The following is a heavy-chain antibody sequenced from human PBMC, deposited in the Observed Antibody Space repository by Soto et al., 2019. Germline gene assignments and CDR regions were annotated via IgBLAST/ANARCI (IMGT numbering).Heavy chain of an antibody. CDR3: ARVKECSSTSCYARDAFDI. CDR1: GFTFSDHY. J-gene: IGHJ3*02. V-gene: IGHV3-11*01. Sequence: QVQLVESGGGLVKPGGSLRLSCAASGFTFSDHYMSWIRQAPGKGLEWVSYISGGGSGIYYADSGKGRFTISRDNAKNSLYLQMKSLRAEDTAVYYCARVKECSSTSCYARDAFDIWGQGTMLTVSS. CDR2: ISGGGSGI. D-gene: IGHD2-2*01.